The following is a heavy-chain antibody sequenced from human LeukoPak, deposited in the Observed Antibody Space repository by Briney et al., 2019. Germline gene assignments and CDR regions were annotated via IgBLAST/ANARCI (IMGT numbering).Heavy chain of an antibody. Sequence: GGSLRLSCAASGFTFSSFGIHWVRQAPGKGLEWVAVMWFDGSIKYYADSVKGRFTISRDNSKNTVFLQMDTLRAEDTALYYCARDSSLPDSSGYYDYWGQGTLVTVSS. V-gene: IGHV3-33*01. CDR2: MWFDGSIK. D-gene: IGHD3-22*01. CDR3: ARDSSLPDSSGYYDY. CDR1: GFTFSSFG. J-gene: IGHJ4*02.